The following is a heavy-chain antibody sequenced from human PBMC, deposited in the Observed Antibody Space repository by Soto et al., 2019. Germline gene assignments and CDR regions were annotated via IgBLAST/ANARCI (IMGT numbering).Heavy chain of an antibody. V-gene: IGHV3-23*01. CDR2: ISGSGGST. CDR3: ARDTQSSFDY. CDR1: GFTFSSYA. J-gene: IGHJ4*02. Sequence: PGGSLRLSCAASGFTFSSYAMSWVRQAPGKGLEWVSAISGSGGSTYYADSVKGRFTISRDDSKNSLYLQMNSLRAEDTAVYYCARDTQSSFDYWGQGTLVTVSS.